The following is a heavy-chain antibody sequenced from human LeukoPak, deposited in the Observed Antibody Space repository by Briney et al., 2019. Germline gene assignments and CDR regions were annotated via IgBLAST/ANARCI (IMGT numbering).Heavy chain of an antibody. D-gene: IGHD3-22*01. CDR1: GYTFTSYY. J-gene: IGHJ3*02. V-gene: IGHV1-46*01. Sequence: ASVTVSCKASGYTFTSYYMHWVRQAPGQGLEWMGIINPSGGSTSYAQKFQGRVTMTRDTSTSTVYMELSSLRSEDTAVYYCARDPDYYDSSGHNDAFDIWGQGTMVTVSS. CDR3: ARDPDYYDSSGHNDAFDI. CDR2: INPSGGST.